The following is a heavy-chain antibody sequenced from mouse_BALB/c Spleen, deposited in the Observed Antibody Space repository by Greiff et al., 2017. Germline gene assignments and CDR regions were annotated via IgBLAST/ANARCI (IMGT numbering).Heavy chain of an antibody. J-gene: IGHJ4*01. D-gene: IGHD1-2*01. V-gene: IGHV1-7*01. Sequence: QVQLKESGAELAKPGASVKMSCKASGYTFTSYWMHWVKQRPGQGLEWIGYINPSTGYTEYNQKFKDKATLTADKSSSTAYMQLSSLTSEDSAVYYWAGGVLRPGDYWGKGTPVTVSS. CDR3: AGGVLRPGDY. CDR1: GYTFTSYW. CDR2: INPSTGYT.